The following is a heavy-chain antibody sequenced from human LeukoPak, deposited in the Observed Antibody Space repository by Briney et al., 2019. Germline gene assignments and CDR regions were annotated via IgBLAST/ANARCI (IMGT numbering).Heavy chain of an antibody. CDR1: GFTFRSYT. CDR3: ARDYSSGWFGKGAY. D-gene: IGHD6-19*01. J-gene: IGHJ4*02. Sequence: GGSLRLSCSGSGFTFRSYTMTWVRQAPGKGLEWVSSIDGDGSLRYYADSLKGRFTISRDNANNSVYLQMNSLTADDSGLYFCARDYSSGWFGKGAYWGEGTRVLVSS. CDR2: IDGDGSLR. V-gene: IGHV3-21*06.